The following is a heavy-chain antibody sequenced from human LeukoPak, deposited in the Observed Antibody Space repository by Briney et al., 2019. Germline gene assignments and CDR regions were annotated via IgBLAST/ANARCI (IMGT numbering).Heavy chain of an antibody. J-gene: IGHJ4*02. CDR2: INPNSGGT. CDR1: GYTFTDYY. CDR3: ARQCDSCWYRDH. D-gene: IGHD6-19*01. Sequence: ASVKVSCKNSGYTFTDYYLQWLRQAPGQGLEWMGWINPNSGGTSYAQKFQGRVTMTRDTSITTAYMELISLTSDDKAVYYCARQCDSCWYRDHWGQGTLVTVSS. V-gene: IGHV1-2*02.